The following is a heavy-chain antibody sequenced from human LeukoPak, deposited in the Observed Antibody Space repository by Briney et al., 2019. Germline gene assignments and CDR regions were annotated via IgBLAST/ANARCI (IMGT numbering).Heavy chain of an antibody. Sequence: SETLSLTCTVSGGSISSYYWSWIRQPPGKGLEWTGYIYYSGSTNYNPSLKSRVTISVDTSKSQLSLKPSSVTAADTAVYYCARFYYGNRDVYYYGMDVWGQGTTVTVSS. J-gene: IGHJ6*02. CDR2: IYYSGST. CDR1: GGSISSYY. V-gene: IGHV4-59*08. CDR3: ARFYYGNRDVYYYGMDV. D-gene: IGHD3-10*01.